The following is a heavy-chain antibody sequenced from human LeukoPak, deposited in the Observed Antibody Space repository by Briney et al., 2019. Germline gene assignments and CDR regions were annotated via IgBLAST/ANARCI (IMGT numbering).Heavy chain of an antibody. D-gene: IGHD2-8*01. CDR3: ARGGVAADY. J-gene: IGHJ4*02. V-gene: IGHV4-39*07. CDR1: GGSISSSSYY. Sequence: SETLSLTCTVSGGSISSSSYYWGWIRQPPGKGLEWIGSIYYSGSTNYNPSLKSRVTISVDTSKNQFSLKLSSVTAADTAVYYCARGGVAADYWGQGTLVTVSS. CDR2: IYYSGST.